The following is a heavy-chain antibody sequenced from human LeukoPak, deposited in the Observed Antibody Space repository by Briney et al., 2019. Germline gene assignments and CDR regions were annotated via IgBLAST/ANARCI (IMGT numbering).Heavy chain of an antibody. CDR2: LKQDGSEK. J-gene: IGHJ3*02. CDR3: ARDAELYGDLTSGAFDS. V-gene: IGHV3-7*01. CDR1: GFTFSSYW. Sequence: PGGSLRLSCAASGFTFSSYWMSWVRQAPGKGLEWVANLKQDGSEKYYVDSVKGRFTISRDNAKNSLYVQMNSLRAEDTALYCCARDAELYGDLTSGAFDSWGQGTVVTVSS. D-gene: IGHD4-17*01.